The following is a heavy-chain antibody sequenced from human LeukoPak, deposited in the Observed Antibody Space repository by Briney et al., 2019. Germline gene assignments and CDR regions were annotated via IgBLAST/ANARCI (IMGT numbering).Heavy chain of an antibody. CDR2: ISAYNGNT. V-gene: IGHV1-18*01. Sequence: ASVKVSCKASGYTFTSYGISWVRQAPGQGLEWMGWISAYNGNTNYAQKLQGRVTMTTHTSTSTAYMELRSLRSDDTAVYYCARVDALDIVVVQYYYYYGMDVWGQGTTVTVSS. CDR1: GYTFTSYG. CDR3: ARVDALDIVVVQYYYYYGMDV. D-gene: IGHD2-2*03. J-gene: IGHJ6*02.